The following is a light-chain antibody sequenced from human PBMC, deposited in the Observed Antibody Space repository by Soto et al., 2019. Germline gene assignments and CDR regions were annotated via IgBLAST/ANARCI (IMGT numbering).Light chain of an antibody. CDR3: QQRSNWPVT. J-gene: IGKJ2*01. CDR2: YAS. Sequence: EIVLTQSPATLSLSPGERATLSCRASQSVSSYLAWYQQKPGQAPRLLIYYASNRATGIHARFSGRGSGTDFTITISSLEHEDFADYYCQQRSNWPVTFGQGTKLEIK. CDR1: QSVSSY. V-gene: IGKV3-11*01.